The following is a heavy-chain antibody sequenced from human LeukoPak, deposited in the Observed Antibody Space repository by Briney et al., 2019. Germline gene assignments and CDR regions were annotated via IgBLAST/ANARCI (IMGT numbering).Heavy chain of an antibody. V-gene: IGHV4-39*07. D-gene: IGHD3-22*01. CDR3: ARHAYYYDSSGYYDY. CDR2: IYYSGST. Sequence: SETLSLTCTVSGGSISSSSYYWGWIRQPPGKGLEWIGSIYYSGSTYYNPSLKSRVTISVDTSKNQFSLKLSSVTAADTAMYYCARHAYYYDSSGYYDYWGQGTLVTVSS. CDR1: GGSISSSSYY. J-gene: IGHJ4*02.